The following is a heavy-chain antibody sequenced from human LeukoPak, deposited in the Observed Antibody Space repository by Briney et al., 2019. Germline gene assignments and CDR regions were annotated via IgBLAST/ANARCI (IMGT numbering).Heavy chain of an antibody. D-gene: IGHD3-22*01. Sequence: ASVKVSCKASGYTFTGYYIHWVRQAPGQGLEWMGWINPGSGGTDYAQKFQGRVTVSRDTSISTAYMELSSLRSDDTAVYYCARASSYYDSSGMIFDHWGQGSLVTVSS. CDR1: GYTFTGYY. CDR3: ARASSYYDSSGMIFDH. V-gene: IGHV1-2*02. CDR2: INPGSGGT. J-gene: IGHJ4*02.